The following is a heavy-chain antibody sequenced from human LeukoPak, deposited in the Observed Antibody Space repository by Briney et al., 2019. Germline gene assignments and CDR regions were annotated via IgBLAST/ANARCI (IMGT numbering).Heavy chain of an antibody. CDR1: GISFSNYW. CDR2: INEDGSDK. CDR3: ARWTDWYFDL. V-gene: IGHV3-7*01. D-gene: IGHD3/OR15-3a*01. J-gene: IGHJ2*01. Sequence: GGSLRLSCAASGISFSNYWMTWIRQAPEKGLQWVAHINEDGSDKNYADSVKGRFTISRDNAKNLLYLQMNRLRAEDTAVYYCARWTDWYFDLWGRGTLVAVSS.